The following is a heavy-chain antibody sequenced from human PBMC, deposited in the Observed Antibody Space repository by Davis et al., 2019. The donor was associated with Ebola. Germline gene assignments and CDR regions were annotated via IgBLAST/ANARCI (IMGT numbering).Heavy chain of an antibody. D-gene: IGHD2-15*01. V-gene: IGHV3-30*03. J-gene: IGHJ4*02. CDR1: GFTFSRYG. CDR3: VRDFFEFSSLSFSDS. CDR2: IFFDGSET. Sequence: GGSLRLSCEASGFTFSRYGMHWVRQAPGKGPEWLTYIFFDGSETFYADSVKGRFTISRDNSKNTRYLQMGRLRSDDTAMYYCVRDFFEFSSLSFSDSWGQGTLVTVSS.